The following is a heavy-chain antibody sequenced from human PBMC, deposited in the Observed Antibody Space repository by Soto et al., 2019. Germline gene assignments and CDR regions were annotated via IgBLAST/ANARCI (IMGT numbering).Heavy chain of an antibody. CDR1: GFTFDDYA. Sequence: EVQLVESGGGLVQPGRSLRLSCAASGFTFDDYAMHWVRQAPGKGLEWVSNISWNSGRKGYADSVKGRFTISRDNAKNSLYLKMNSLRAEDAALYYCAKEAGTGSPYPFDSWGQGTLVTVSS. D-gene: IGHD1-1*01. CDR3: AKEAGTGSPYPFDS. V-gene: IGHV3-9*01. CDR2: ISWNSGRK. J-gene: IGHJ4*02.